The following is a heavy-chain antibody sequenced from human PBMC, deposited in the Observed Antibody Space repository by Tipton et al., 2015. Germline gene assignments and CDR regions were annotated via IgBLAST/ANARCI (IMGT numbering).Heavy chain of an antibody. D-gene: IGHD1-1*01. J-gene: IGHJ3*01. V-gene: IGHV3-53*01. CDR2: IFSGDNT. CDR1: GFSVSSNY. Sequence: SLRLSCAASGFSVSSNYMSWVRQAPGQGLEWVSLIFSGDNTYADFVKGRFSMSRDNSKNTLYLQMYRLRVEDTAVYYCARGWERAYDVPGQGTMVTFSS. CDR3: ARGWERAYDV.